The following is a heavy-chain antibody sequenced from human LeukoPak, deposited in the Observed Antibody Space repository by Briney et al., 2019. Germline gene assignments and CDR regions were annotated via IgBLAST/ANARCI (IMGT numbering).Heavy chain of an antibody. Sequence: SVKVSCKASGGTFSSYAISWVRQAPGQGLEWMGGIIPIFGTANYAQKFQGRVTITADESTSTAYMELSSLRSEDTAVYYCARVIKKAARPYSYDSRTKVYFDYWGPGTLVTVSS. CDR3: ARVIKKAARPYSYDSRTKVYFDY. D-gene: IGHD3-22*01. CDR2: IIPIFGTA. CDR1: GGTFSSYA. J-gene: IGHJ4*02. V-gene: IGHV1-69*13.